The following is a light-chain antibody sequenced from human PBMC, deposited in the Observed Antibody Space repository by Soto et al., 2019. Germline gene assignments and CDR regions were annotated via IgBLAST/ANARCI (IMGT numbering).Light chain of an antibody. CDR3: AAWDDSLSGPNWI. J-gene: IGLJ3*02. CDR2: TSD. CDR1: SSNIGTNY. Sequence: QSVLTQPPSASGTPGQRVTISCSGSSSNIGTNYIYWCQHLPGVAPKLLIYTSDQRPSGVPDRFSGSKSGTSASLAISGLRSEDEADYYCAAWDDSLSGPNWIFGGGTKLTVL. V-gene: IGLV1-47*01.